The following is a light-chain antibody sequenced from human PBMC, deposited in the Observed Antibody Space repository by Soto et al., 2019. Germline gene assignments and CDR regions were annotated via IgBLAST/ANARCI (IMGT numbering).Light chain of an antibody. J-gene: IGLJ1*01. Sequence: QSVLTHPASVSGSPGQSITISCTGTSSDVGGYNYVSWYQQHPGKAPKLMIYEVSNRPLGVSNRFSGSKSGNTVSLTISGLRAEDEADYYCSAYTSSSTLYVFGSGTKVTVL. V-gene: IGLV2-14*01. CDR3: SAYTSSSTLYV. CDR1: SSDVGGYNY. CDR2: EVS.